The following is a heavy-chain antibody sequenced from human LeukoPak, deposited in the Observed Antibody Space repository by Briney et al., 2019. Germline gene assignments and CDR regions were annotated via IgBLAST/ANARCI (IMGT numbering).Heavy chain of an antibody. V-gene: IGHV3-30*03. J-gene: IGHJ4*02. CDR1: GFTFSSYG. CDR2: ISYDGSNK. Sequence: GGSLRLSCAASGFTFSSYGMHWVRQAPGKGLEWVAVISYDGSNKYYAGSVKGRFTISRDNSKNTLYLQMNSLRAEDTAVYYCARVSLASGWYWPAPRSSYYYFDYWGQGTLVTVSS. D-gene: IGHD6-19*01. CDR3: ARVSLASGWYWPAPRSSYYYFDY.